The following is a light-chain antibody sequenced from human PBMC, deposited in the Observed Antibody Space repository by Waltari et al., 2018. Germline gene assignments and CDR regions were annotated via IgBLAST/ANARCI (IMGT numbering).Light chain of an antibody. CDR3: SSDVDSNNIL. V-gene: IGLV2-8*01. CDR1: SSDVGGHTY. CDR2: EVN. Sequence: QSALTQPPSASGSPGQSVTISCTGVSSDVGGHTYVSWYQQHPGKAPRVMIYEVNNRPSGVPVRFSGYKSGNTASRTVSGPQAEDEDSYYCSSDVDSNNILCGGGTKLTVL. J-gene: IGLJ2*01.